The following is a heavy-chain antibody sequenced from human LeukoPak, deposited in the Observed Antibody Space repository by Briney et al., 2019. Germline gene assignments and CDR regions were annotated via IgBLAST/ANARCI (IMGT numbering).Heavy chain of an antibody. Sequence: GASVKLSCTASGVTFSSYAISWVRQSPGHGLEWMGGIIPFFGTANYAQTFQCRVKITADKSTSTAYMELSSLRSEDTAVYYCAIDYSDYDRWGQGTLVTAAS. CDR3: AIDYSDYDR. J-gene: IGHJ5*02. CDR1: GVTFSSYA. V-gene: IGHV1-69*06. D-gene: IGHD5-12*01. CDR2: IIPFFGTA.